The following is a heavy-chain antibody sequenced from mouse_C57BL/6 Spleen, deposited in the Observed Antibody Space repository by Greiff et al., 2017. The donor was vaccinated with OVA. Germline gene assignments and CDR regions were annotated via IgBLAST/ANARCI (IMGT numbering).Heavy chain of an antibody. CDR2: INPNNGGT. J-gene: IGHJ4*01. Sequence: VQLQQSGPELVKPGASVKISCKASGYTFTDYYMNWVKQSHGKSLEWIGDINPNNGGTSYNQKFKGKATLTVDKSSSTAYMELRSLPSENSAVYYCASGPIYYGNNDSAMDYWGQGTSVTVSS. D-gene: IGHD2-1*01. V-gene: IGHV1-26*01. CDR1: GYTFTDYY. CDR3: ASGPIYYGNNDSAMDY.